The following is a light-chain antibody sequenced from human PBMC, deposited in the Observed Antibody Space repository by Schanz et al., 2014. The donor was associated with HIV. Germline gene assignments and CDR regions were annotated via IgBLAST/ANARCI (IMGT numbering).Light chain of an antibody. J-gene: IGKJ1*01. CDR2: GAS. Sequence: EFLLTQSPGTLSLSPGQRATLSCRASQSVNSNYLAWYQQKPGQAPRLVIFGASNRATGIPDRFSGSDSGTDFTLTINRMEPEDYAVYYCQQYGSSPWTFGQGTRVDVK. CDR1: QSVNSNY. V-gene: IGKV3-20*01. CDR3: QQYGSSPWT.